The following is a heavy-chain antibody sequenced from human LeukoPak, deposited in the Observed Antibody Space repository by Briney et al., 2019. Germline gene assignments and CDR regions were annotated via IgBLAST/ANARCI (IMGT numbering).Heavy chain of an antibody. J-gene: IGHJ4*02. CDR1: GFTFISYG. CDR3: AKEQDTAMVGYFDY. D-gene: IGHD5-18*01. Sequence: GGSLRLSCAASGFTFISYGMHWVRQAPGKGVEWVAVISYDGSNKYYADSVKGRFTISRDNSKNTLYLQMNSLRAEDTAVYYCAKEQDTAMVGYFDYWGQGTLVTVSS. V-gene: IGHV3-30*18. CDR2: ISYDGSNK.